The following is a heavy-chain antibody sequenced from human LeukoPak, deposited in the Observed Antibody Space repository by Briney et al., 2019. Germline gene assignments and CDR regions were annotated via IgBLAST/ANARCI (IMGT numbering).Heavy chain of an antibody. CDR3: AREAGDHSNYHWFDP. V-gene: IGHV1-69*05. CDR1: GGTFSSYA. J-gene: IGHJ5*02. Sequence: ASVKVSCKASGGTFSSYAISWVRQAPRQGLEWIGGIIPIFGTANYAQKFQGRVTITTDESTSTAYMELSSLRSEDTAVYYCAREAGDHSNYHWFDPWGQGTLVTVSS. CDR2: IIPIFGTA. D-gene: IGHD4-11*01.